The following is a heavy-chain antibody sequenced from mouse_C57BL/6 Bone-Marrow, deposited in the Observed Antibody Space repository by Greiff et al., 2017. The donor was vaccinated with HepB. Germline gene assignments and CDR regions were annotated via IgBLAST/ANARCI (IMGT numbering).Heavy chain of an antibody. CDR2: IDPANGNT. V-gene: IGHV14-3*01. J-gene: IGHJ3*01. D-gene: IGHD4-1*01. CDR3: ALTGTAAY. Sequence: VQLKESVVELVRPGASVKLSCTASGFNIKNTYMHWVKQRPEQGLEWIGRIDPANGNTKYDPKFQGKATITADTSSNTAYLQLSSLTSEDTAIDYYALTGTAAYWGQGTLVTVSA. CDR1: GFNIKNTY.